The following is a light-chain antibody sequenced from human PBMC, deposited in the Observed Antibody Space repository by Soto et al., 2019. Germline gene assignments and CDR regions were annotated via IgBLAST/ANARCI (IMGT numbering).Light chain of an antibody. V-gene: IGLV2-14*01. Sequence: QSALTQPASVTGSPGQSITISCTGTSSDVGGYNYVSWYQQHPGKAPKLMIYDVSSRPSGVSHRFSGSKSGNTASLTISGLQAEDEADYYCSSYTTTSTLLVFGGGTKLTVL. J-gene: IGLJ3*02. CDR2: DVS. CDR1: SSDVGGYNY. CDR3: SSYTTTSTLLV.